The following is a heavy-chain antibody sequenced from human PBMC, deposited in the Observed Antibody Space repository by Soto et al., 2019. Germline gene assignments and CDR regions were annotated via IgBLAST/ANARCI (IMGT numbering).Heavy chain of an antibody. V-gene: IGHV4-59*08. Sequence: QVQLQESCPGLVKPSETLSLSCTVSGGSISSYYWSWFRQSPGKRMEWIGYVHHSWGSSYNPSIQSRVAISLDTSKSEFSLKVTSVTATDTAVYYCARQGFGPLHGLVDVWGQGTTVTVSS. CDR3: ARQGFGPLHGLVDV. J-gene: IGHJ6*02. CDR2: VHHSWGS. D-gene: IGHD3-10*01. CDR1: GGSISSYY.